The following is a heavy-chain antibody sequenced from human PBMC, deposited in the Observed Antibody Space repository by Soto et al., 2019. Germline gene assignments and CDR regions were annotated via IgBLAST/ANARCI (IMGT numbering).Heavy chain of an antibody. D-gene: IGHD1-1*01. Sequence: VGSLRLSCTASGFDFSDYYMSWVRQAPGKGLEWVSYISATGNTFYYADSVRGRMAISRDNSKNSVYLEMNSLRAEDTAVYYCARVWNDGRIDYWGQGTLVTVSS. V-gene: IGHV3-11*04. CDR1: GFDFSDYY. CDR3: ARVWNDGRIDY. J-gene: IGHJ4*02. CDR2: ISATGNTF.